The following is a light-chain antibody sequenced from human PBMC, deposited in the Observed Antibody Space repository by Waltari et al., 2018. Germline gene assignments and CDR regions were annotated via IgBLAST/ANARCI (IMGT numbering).Light chain of an antibody. CDR1: SPNIGTVHY. V-gene: IGLV1-40*01. CDR2: ANT. J-gene: IGLJ3*02. CDR3: QSYDSSLSGRV. Sequence: QSVLTQPTSVSGAPGQRVIITCTGSSPNIGTVHYVHWYQKLPATAPKLLISANTNRPSGVPDRFSASKSGTSASLAITGLQAEDEADYYCQSYDSSLSGRVFGGGTKLTVL.